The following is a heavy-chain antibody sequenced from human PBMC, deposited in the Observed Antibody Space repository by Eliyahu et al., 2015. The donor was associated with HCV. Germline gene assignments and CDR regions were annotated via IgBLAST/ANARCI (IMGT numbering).Heavy chain of an antibody. CDR3: ARLSHSSSWSGTPSFFDY. D-gene: IGHD6-13*01. Sequence: QLQLQESGPGLVKPSETLSLTCTVSGGSISSSSYYWGWIRQPPGKGLEWIGSIYYSGSTYYNPSLKSRVTISVDTSKNQFSLKLSSVTAADTAVYYCARLSHSSSWSGTPSFFDYWGQGTLVTVSS. V-gene: IGHV4-39*01. J-gene: IGHJ4*02. CDR1: GGSISSSSYY. CDR2: IYYSGST.